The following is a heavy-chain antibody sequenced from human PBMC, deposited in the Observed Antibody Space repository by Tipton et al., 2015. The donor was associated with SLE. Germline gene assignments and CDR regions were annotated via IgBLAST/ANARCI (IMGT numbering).Heavy chain of an antibody. V-gene: IGHV3-30*04. CDR3: ARKGLLWFRELSGFDP. CDR1: GFTFSNYA. J-gene: IGHJ5*02. CDR2: ISYDGSNK. Sequence: SLRLSCVASGFTFSNYAMHWVRQAPGKGLEWVAVISYDGSNKYYGDSVKGRFTISRDNSKNTLYLQMNSLRAEDTAVYYCARKGLLWFRELSGFDPWGQGTLVTVSS. D-gene: IGHD3-10*01.